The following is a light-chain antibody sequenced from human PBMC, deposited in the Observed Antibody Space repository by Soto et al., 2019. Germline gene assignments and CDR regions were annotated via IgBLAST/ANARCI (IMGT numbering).Light chain of an antibody. CDR3: XQXXXWXKT. V-gene: IGKV3-15*01. Sequence: ERVMTQSPAALSVSLGERATLSCRASQSVDNKLAWYQFKPGQAPRLLIYGASTRATGVPTRFSGSGSGTEFTLTIGSLQSEDXAXXXXXQXXXWXKTFGQGTEVEIK. CDR2: GAS. CDR1: QSVDNK. J-gene: IGKJ1*01.